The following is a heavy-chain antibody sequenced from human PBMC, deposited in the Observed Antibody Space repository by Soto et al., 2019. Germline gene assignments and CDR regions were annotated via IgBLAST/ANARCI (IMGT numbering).Heavy chain of an antibody. J-gene: IGHJ4*02. CDR1: GFTFSNAW. V-gene: IGHV3-15*01. Sequence: PAGSLRLSCAASGFTFSNAWMSWVRQAPGTGLEWVGRVKSKTDGGTTDYAAPEKRSFTIASDATKHTPYQQTTSLNTEDTVVYYCTAQARYDFWSGYYTDCWGQGTLVTVSS. D-gene: IGHD3-3*01. CDR3: TAQARYDFWSGYYTDC. CDR2: VKSKTDGGTT.